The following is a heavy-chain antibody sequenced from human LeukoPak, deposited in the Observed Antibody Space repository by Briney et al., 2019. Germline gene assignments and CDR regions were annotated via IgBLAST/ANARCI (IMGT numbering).Heavy chain of an antibody. CDR3: AKAVNGGGPPNYFDS. J-gene: IGHJ4*02. Sequence: PGRSLRLSCAASGFTFAVYAMHWVQQAPGKGLEWVSGISSDSGSIVYADSVRGRFTISRDNAKNSLSLEMNSLRAEDMALYYCAKAVNGGGPPNYFDSGGQGTLVTVSS. V-gene: IGHV3-9*03. D-gene: IGHD2-8*01. CDR1: GFTFAVYA. CDR2: ISSDSGSI.